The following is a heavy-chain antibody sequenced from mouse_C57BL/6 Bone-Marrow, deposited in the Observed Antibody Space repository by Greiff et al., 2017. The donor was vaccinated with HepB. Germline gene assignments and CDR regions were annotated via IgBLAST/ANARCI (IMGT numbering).Heavy chain of an antibody. Sequence: QVQLQQSGAELVKPGASVKLSCKASGYTFTSYWMHWVKQRPGRGLEWIGRIDPNSGGTKYNEKFKSKATLTVDKPSSTAYMQLSSLTSKDSAVYYCARSEQLSFPFDYWGQGTTLTVSS. CDR1: GYTFTSYW. J-gene: IGHJ2*01. V-gene: IGHV1-72*01. CDR2: IDPNSGGT. CDR3: ARSEQLSFPFDY. D-gene: IGHD3-2*02.